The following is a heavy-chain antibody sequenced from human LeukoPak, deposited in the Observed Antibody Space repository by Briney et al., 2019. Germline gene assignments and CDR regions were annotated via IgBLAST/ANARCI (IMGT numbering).Heavy chain of an antibody. D-gene: IGHD2-15*01. Sequence: SVTVSCTASGGTFSSYAISWVRQAPGQGLEWMGGIIPIFGTANYAQKFQGRVTITADESTSTAYMELSSLRSEDTAVYYCASCSGGSCYTSRTFYYWGQGTLVTVSS. J-gene: IGHJ4*02. CDR2: IIPIFGTA. CDR1: GGTFSSYA. CDR3: ASCSGGSCYTSRTFYY. V-gene: IGHV1-69*13.